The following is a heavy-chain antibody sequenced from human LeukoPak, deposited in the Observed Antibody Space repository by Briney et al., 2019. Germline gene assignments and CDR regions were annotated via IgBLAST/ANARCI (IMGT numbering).Heavy chain of an antibody. D-gene: IGHD6-19*01. CDR2: ISSSSSTI. CDR1: GFTFSSYS. J-gene: IGHJ6*02. V-gene: IGHV3-48*01. CDR3: ARGTPSSSGWLYYGMDV. Sequence: GGSLRLSCAASGFTFSSYSMNWVRQAPGKGLEWVSYISSSSSTIYYADSVKGRFTISRDNSKNTLYLQMNSLRAEDTAVYYCARGTPSSSGWLYYGMDVWGQGTTVTVSS.